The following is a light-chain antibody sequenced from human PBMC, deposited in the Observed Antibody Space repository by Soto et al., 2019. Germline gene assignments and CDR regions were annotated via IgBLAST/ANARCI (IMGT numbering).Light chain of an antibody. CDR1: QDILSW. CDR2: ASS. Sequence: DIQMTQSPSSVSASVGDTVTITCRASQDILSWLAWYQQKPGEAPRLLIYASSNLQSGVPSRLSGSRSGTEFTLTISSLQPEDFATYYCQQANTFPITFGPGTRLYIK. J-gene: IGKJ3*01. V-gene: IGKV1-12*01. CDR3: QQANTFPIT.